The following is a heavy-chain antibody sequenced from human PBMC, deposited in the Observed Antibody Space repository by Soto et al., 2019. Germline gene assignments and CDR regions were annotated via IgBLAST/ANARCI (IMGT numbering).Heavy chain of an antibody. CDR2: INHSGST. CDR1: GGSFSGYY. V-gene: IGHV4-34*01. J-gene: IGHJ5*02. CDR3: ARKGDNWFDP. D-gene: IGHD1-26*01. Sequence: SETLSLTCAVYGGSFSGYYWSWIRQPPGKGLEWIGEINHSGSTNYNSSLKSRVTISVDTSKNQFSLKLSSVTAADTAVYYCARKGDNWFDPWGQGTLVTVSS.